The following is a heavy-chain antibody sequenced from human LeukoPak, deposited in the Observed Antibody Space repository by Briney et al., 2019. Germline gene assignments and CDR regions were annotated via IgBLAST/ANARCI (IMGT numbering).Heavy chain of an antibody. CDR1: GGSIRSYY. D-gene: IGHD3-22*01. Sequence: SETLSLTCTVSGGSIRSYYWSWIRQPAGKGLDWIGRIYSNGTTNYNPSLKSRVTMSIDTSKNQFSLKLSSVTAADTAVYYCAREPYYYDSSGSVNWGQGTLVTVSS. CDR2: IYSNGTT. CDR3: AREPYYYDSSGSVN. V-gene: IGHV4-4*07. J-gene: IGHJ4*02.